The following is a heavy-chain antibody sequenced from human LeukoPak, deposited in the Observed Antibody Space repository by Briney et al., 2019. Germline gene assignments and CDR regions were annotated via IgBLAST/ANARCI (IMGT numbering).Heavy chain of an antibody. D-gene: IGHD5-24*01. J-gene: IGHJ4*02. V-gene: IGHV1-2*02. CDR1: GYTFTGYY. CDR2: INPNSGDT. Sequence: GASVKVSCKASGYTFTGYYMHWVRQAPGQGLEWMGWINPNSGDTNYAQKFQGRVTMTSDTSITTAYMELSRLRSDDTAVYYCARLDGTDSHFDFWGQGTLVTVSS. CDR3: ARLDGTDSHFDF.